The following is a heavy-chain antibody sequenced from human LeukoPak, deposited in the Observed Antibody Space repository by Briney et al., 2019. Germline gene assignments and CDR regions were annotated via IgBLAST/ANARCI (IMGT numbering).Heavy chain of an antibody. D-gene: IGHD1-26*01. CDR1: EYTFTDYY. V-gene: IGHV1-2*02. CDR3: ARDAWLVGATNLYYFDH. J-gene: IGHJ4*02. Sequence: ASVKVSCKASEYTFTDYYMHWVRQAPGQGLERLGWINPKSGVTNYAQKFQGRVTMTRDPSISSAYMELNSLRSDDTAVYYCARDAWLVGATNLYYFDHWGQGTLVTVSS. CDR2: INPKSGVT.